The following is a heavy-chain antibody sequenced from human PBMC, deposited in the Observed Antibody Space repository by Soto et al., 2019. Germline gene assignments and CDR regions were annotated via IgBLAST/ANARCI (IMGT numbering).Heavy chain of an antibody. J-gene: IGHJ6*02. V-gene: IGHV3-33*01. Sequence: QVRLVESGGGVVQPGRSLTLSCEASGFTFSNYGMHWVRQAPGKGLEWVAVILNDGSNRYHADSVKDRFTISRDNSKNTLYLQMNSLRAEDTAVYYCARDDEYSGNGMDVWGQGTTVTVS. CDR2: ILNDGSNR. CDR3: ARDDEYSGNGMDV. D-gene: IGHD3-10*01. CDR1: GFTFSNYG.